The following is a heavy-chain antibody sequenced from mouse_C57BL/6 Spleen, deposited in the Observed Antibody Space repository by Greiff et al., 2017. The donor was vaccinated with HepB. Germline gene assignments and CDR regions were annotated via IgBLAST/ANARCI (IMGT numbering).Heavy chain of an antibody. J-gene: IGHJ4*01. CDR3: TRMDYGSSYAMDY. Sequence: EVKLMESGEGLVKPGGSLKLSCAASGFTFSSYAMSWVRQTPEKRLEWVAYISSGGDYIYYADTVKGRFTISRDNARNTLYLQMSSLKSEDTAMYYCTRMDYGSSYAMDYWGQGTSVTVSS. V-gene: IGHV5-9-1*02. D-gene: IGHD1-1*01. CDR2: ISSGGDYI. CDR1: GFTFSSYA.